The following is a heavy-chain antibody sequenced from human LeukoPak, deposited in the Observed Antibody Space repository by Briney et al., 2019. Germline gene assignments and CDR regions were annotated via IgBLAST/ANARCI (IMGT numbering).Heavy chain of an antibody. CDR3: ARDDDYYDSSGSLVSDAFDI. J-gene: IGHJ3*02. Sequence: PGGSLRLSCGGSGFTFKSFSMHWVRQAPGKGLEWVSDISSNSGIKSYADSVKGRFTISRDNAKNSLYLQMNSLRAEDTAVYYCARDDDYYDSSGSLVSDAFDIWGQGTMVTVSS. CDR2: ISSNSGIK. V-gene: IGHV3-48*01. D-gene: IGHD3-22*01. CDR1: GFTFKSFS.